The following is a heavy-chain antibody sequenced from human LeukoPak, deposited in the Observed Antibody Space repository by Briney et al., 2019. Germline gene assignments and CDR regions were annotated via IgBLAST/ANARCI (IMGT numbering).Heavy chain of an antibody. V-gene: IGHV4-34*01. Sequence: PSETLSLTCAVYGGSFSGYYWSWIRQPPGKGLEWIGEINHSGSTNYSPSLKSRVTISVDTSKNQFSLKLSSVTAADTAVYYCATIVATSLYYYYYMDVWGKGTTVTVSS. J-gene: IGHJ6*03. CDR1: GGSFSGYY. CDR2: INHSGST. CDR3: ATIVATSLYYYYYMDV. D-gene: IGHD5-12*01.